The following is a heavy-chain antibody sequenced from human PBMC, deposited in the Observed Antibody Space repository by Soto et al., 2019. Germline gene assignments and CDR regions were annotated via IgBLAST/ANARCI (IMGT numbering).Heavy chain of an antibody. Sequence: GGSLRLSCAASGFTFSSYAMSWVRQAPGKGLEWVSAISGSGGSTYYADSVKGRFTISRDNSKNTLYLQMNSLRAEDTAVYYCAKVDQGDGSGSYYNGRYFDYWGQGTLVTVSS. J-gene: IGHJ4*02. V-gene: IGHV3-23*01. CDR3: AKVDQGDGSGSYYNGRYFDY. D-gene: IGHD3-10*01. CDR2: ISGSGGST. CDR1: GFTFSSYA.